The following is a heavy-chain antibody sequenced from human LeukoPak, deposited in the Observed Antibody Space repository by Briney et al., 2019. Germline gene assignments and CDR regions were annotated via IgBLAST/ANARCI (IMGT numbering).Heavy chain of an antibody. J-gene: IGHJ4*02. CDR1: GGSISSYY. D-gene: IGHD5-24*01. V-gene: IGHV4-4*09. CDR2: IYTSGST. Sequence: PSETLSLTCTVSGGSISSYYWSWIRQPPGKGLEWIGYIYTSGSTNYNPSLKSRVTISVDTSKNQFSLKLSSVTAADTAVYYCARQWGPDGYPTTFDYWGQGTLVTVSS. CDR3: ARQWGPDGYPTTFDY.